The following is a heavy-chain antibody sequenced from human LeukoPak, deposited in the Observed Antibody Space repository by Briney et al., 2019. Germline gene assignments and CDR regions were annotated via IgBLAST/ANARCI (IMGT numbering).Heavy chain of an antibody. CDR2: LNPNSGDT. CDR1: GYTFTGYY. D-gene: IGHD1-26*01. Sequence: GASVKVSCKASGYTFTGYYLHWVRQAPGQGLEWMGWLNPNSGDTYYAQKFQGRVTMTRDTSINTAYMELSRLRSDDTTLYYCARMCSGSSPTPYYFDYWGQGTLVTVSS. V-gene: IGHV1-2*02. J-gene: IGHJ4*02. CDR3: ARMCSGSSPTPYYFDY.